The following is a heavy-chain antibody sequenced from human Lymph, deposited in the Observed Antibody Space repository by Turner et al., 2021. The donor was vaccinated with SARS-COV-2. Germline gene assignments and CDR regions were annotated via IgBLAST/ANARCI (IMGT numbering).Heavy chain of an antibody. J-gene: IGHJ6*02. CDR2: FYKIGSI. Sequence: QVQLQESGPGPVRPSETLSLTCTVSGVSISSQSWSWIRQSPGRGLEWIGYFYKIGSIDYNPTLRSRVTISVDTSKNQLSLNLISMTAADTAVYYCARHQGSTSGYDHGMNVWGQGTAVIVSS. D-gene: IGHD1-1*01. CDR1: GVSISSQS. CDR3: ARHQGSTSGYDHGMNV. V-gene: IGHV4-59*08.